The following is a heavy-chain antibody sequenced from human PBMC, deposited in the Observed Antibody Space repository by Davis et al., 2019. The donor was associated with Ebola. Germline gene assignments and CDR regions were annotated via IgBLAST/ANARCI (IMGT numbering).Heavy chain of an antibody. V-gene: IGHV1-2*06. CDR2: MNPHNGGT. J-gene: IGHJ4*02. CDR3: ARELWIQPPDY. CDR1: GYTFTGYY. D-gene: IGHD5-18*01. Sequence: AASVKVSCKASGYTFTGYYMHWVRQAPGQGLEWMGRMNPHNGGTNYAQNFQGRVTMTRDTSISTAYMELSRLRYDDTAVYYCARELWIQPPDYWGQGTLVTVSS.